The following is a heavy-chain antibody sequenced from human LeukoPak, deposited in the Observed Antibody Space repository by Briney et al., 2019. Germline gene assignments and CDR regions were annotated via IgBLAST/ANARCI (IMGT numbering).Heavy chain of an antibody. D-gene: IGHD6-19*01. V-gene: IGHV4-34*01. CDR3: AGTPSGWEKGDY. CDR2: INHSGST. CDR1: GGSFSGHY. Sequence: SETLSLTCAVYGGSFSGHYWSWIRQPPGKGLEWIGEINHSGSTNYNPSLKSRVTISVDTSKNQFSLKLSSVTAADTAVYYCAGTPSGWEKGDYWGQGTLVTVSS. J-gene: IGHJ4*02.